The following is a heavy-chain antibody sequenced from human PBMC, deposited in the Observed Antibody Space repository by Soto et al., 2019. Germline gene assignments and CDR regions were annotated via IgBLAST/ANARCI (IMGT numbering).Heavy chain of an antibody. CDR3: AGSYGDYLDLRYGMDV. CDR2: IYYSGST. J-gene: IGHJ6*02. D-gene: IGHD4-17*01. Sequence: PSETLSLTCTVSGGSISSSSYYWGWILHPPGKGLEWIGSIYYSGSTYYNPSLKSRVTISVDTSKNQFSLKLSSVTAADTAVYYCAGSYGDYLDLRYGMDVWGQGTTVTVSS. CDR1: GGSISSSSYY. V-gene: IGHV4-39*01.